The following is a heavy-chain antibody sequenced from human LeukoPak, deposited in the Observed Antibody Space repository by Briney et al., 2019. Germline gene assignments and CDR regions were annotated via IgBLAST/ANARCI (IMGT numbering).Heavy chain of an antibody. Sequence: GGSLRLSCAASGFTFDDYGMSWVRHAPGKGLEWVSGINWNGGSTGYADSVKGRFTISRDNAKNSLYLQMNSLRAEDTALYYCARVIDWRSGYYTGLFDYWGQGTLVTVSS. CDR3: ARVIDWRSGYYTGLFDY. CDR2: INWNGGST. V-gene: IGHV3-20*04. J-gene: IGHJ4*02. D-gene: IGHD3-3*01. CDR1: GFTFDDYG.